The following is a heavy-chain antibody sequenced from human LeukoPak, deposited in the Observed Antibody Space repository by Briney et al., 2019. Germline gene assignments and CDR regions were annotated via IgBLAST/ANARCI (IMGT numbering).Heavy chain of an antibody. J-gene: IGHJ6*02. D-gene: IGHD6-19*01. CDR2: IYYSGST. CDR1: GXSVSSGSNF. Sequence: SETLSLTCTVSGXSVSSGSNFWTWIRQPPGKGLEWIGYIYYSGSTNYNPSLKSRVTISVDTSKNQFSLKLSSVTAADTAVYYCARAPSSGWIYYYYGMDVWGQGTTVTVSS. CDR3: ARAPSSGWIYYYYGMDV. V-gene: IGHV4-61*01.